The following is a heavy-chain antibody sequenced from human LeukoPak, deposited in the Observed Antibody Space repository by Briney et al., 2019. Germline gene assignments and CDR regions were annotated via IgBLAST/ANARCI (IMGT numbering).Heavy chain of an antibody. V-gene: IGHV4-31*03. D-gene: IGHD6-13*01. CDR1: GGSISSGPYY. J-gene: IGHJ2*01. CDR2: ITYSGNT. CDR3: ARVKRKGYSSSWFDWYFDL. Sequence: ASETLSLTCTVSGGSISSGPYYWIWIRQHPGKGLEWIGYITYSGNTYYYPALNSRVTVSLDTSKTQFSLKLSSVTAADTAVYYCARVKRKGYSSSWFDWYFDLWGRGTLVTVSS.